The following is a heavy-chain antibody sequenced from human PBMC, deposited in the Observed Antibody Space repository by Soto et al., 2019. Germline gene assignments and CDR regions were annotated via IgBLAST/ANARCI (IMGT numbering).Heavy chain of an antibody. D-gene: IGHD3-10*01. CDR1: GCTFTGYY. CDR2: INPNSGGT. J-gene: IGHJ4*02. V-gene: IGHV1-2*02. Sequence: XSVRVSCEASGCTFTGYYMHWVRQAPGQGLEWMGWINPNSGGTNYSQKFQGRVTMTRDTSISTAYMELSRLRSDDTAVYYCARDYRVITMVRGVLWAYWGQGTLVTVSS. CDR3: ARDYRVITMVRGVLWAY.